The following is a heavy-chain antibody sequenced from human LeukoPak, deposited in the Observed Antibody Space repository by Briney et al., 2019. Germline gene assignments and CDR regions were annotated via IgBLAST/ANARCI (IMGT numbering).Heavy chain of an antibody. V-gene: IGHV1-58*02. Sequence: ASVKVSCKASGFTFTSSAMQWVRQARGQRLEWIGWIVVGSGNTNYAQKFQERVTITRDMSTSTAYMELSSLRSEDTAVYYCAADPDLLRYFDYKFDYWGQGTLVTVSS. CDR1: GFTFTSSA. CDR2: IVVGSGNT. D-gene: IGHD3-9*01. CDR3: AADPDLLRYFDYKFDY. J-gene: IGHJ4*02.